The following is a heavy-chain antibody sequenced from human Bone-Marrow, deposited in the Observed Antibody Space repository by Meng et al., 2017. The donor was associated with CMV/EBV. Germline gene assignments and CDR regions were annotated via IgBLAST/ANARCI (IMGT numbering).Heavy chain of an antibody. V-gene: IGHV1-46*01. Sequence: ASVKVSCKASGYTFTSYGISWVRQAPGQGLEWMGIINPSGGSTSYAQKFQGRVTMTRDTSTSTVYMELSSLRSEDTAVYYCARERGIISDFWSGFRLGYYYGMDVWGQGTTVTVSS. CDR3: ARERGIISDFWSGFRLGYYYGMDV. D-gene: IGHD3-3*01. CDR2: INPSGGST. CDR1: GYTFTSYG. J-gene: IGHJ6*02.